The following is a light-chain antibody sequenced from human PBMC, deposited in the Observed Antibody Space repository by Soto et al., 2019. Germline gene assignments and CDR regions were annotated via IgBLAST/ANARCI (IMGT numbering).Light chain of an antibody. J-gene: IGLJ1*01. V-gene: IGLV2-14*01. Sequence: QSALTQPASVSGSPGQSITISCTGTSSDVGGYIYVTWYQQHPGKAPKLMIYDVTSRPSGVSYRFSGSQSGNTASLTISWLQAEDEADYYCSSYTTSSSYVFGTGTKVTVL. CDR1: SSDVGGYIY. CDR3: SSYTTSSSYV. CDR2: DVT.